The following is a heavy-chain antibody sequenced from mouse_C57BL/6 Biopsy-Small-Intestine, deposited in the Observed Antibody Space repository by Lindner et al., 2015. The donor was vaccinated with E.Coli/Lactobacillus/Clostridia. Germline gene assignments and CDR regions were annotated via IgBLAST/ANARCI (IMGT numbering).Heavy chain of an antibody. D-gene: IGHD2-2*01. CDR1: GYTFTDYY. J-gene: IGHJ2*01. CDR3: AAYGYDVDY. Sequence: VQLQESGPELVKPGASVKISCKASGYTFTDYYMNWVKQSHGKSLEWIGDVNPNNGGTNYNQKFKGKATLTVDKSSSTAYMELRSLTSEDSAVYYCAAYGYDVDYWGQGTTLTVSS. V-gene: IGHV1-26*01. CDR2: VNPNNGGT.